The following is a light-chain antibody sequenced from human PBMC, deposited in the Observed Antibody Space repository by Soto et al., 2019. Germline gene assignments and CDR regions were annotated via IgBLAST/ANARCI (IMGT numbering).Light chain of an antibody. CDR1: QSVSIN. J-gene: IGKJ5*01. Sequence: MTQSPSTLSASLGDRVTITCRSSQSVSINLAWYQQKPGQAPRLLIYGASTRATGIPARFSGSGSGTEFTLTISSLQSEDFAVYYCQQYNNWPITFGHGTRLEIK. CDR3: QQYNNWPIT. CDR2: GAS. V-gene: IGKV3-15*01.